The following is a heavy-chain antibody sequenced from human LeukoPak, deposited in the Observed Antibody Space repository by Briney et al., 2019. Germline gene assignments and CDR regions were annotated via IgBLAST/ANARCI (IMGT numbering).Heavy chain of an antibody. CDR3: TTLYCSSTSCSYYYYYMDV. Sequence: GGSLRLSCAASGFTVSSNYMSWVRQAPGKGLEWVSVIYSGGSTYYADSVKGRFTISRDDSKNTLYLQMNSLKTEDTAVYYCTTLYCSSTSCSYYYYYMDVWGKGTTVTVSS. V-gene: IGHV3-66*01. J-gene: IGHJ6*03. CDR2: IYSGGST. D-gene: IGHD2-2*01. CDR1: GFTVSSNY.